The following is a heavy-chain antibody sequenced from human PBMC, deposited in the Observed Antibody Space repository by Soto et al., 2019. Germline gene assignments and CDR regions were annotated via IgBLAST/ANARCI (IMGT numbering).Heavy chain of an antibody. V-gene: IGHV3-23*01. CDR1: GFTFSNYA. Sequence: EVQLLESGGGLLQPGGSLRLSCTASGFTFSNYAMTWVRQAPGKGLEWVSTITGSGGGTYYADFVKGRFTISRDKSNNTLYLHMTNLRADDTAVYHGAKEMNESAVADFFDYWGQGTLVTVSS. J-gene: IGHJ4*02. D-gene: IGHD6-19*01. CDR2: ITGSGGGT. CDR3: AKEMNESAVADFFDY.